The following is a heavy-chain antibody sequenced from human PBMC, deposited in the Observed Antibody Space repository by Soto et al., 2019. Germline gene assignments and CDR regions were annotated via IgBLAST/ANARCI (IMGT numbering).Heavy chain of an antibody. Sequence: PGESLKISCKGSGYSFTSYWIGWVRQMPGKGLEWMGIIYPGDSDTRYSPSFQGQVTISADKSISTAYLQWSSLKASDTAMYYCARRRELVGAPINAFDIWGQGTKVTGSS. CDR3: ARRRELVGAPINAFDI. CDR1: GYSFTSYW. J-gene: IGHJ3*02. D-gene: IGHD1-26*01. V-gene: IGHV5-51*01. CDR2: IYPGDSDT.